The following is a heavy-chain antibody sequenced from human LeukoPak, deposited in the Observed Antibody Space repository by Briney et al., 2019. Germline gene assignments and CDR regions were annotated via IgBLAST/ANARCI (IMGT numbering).Heavy chain of an antibody. D-gene: IGHD3-22*01. J-gene: IGHJ1*01. CDR2: IYYSGST. V-gene: IGHV4-31*11. Sequence: PSETLSLTCAVYGGSFSGYYWSWIRQHPGKGLEWIGYIYYSGSTYYNPSLKSRVTISVDTSKNQFSLKLSSVTAADTAVYYCARAGYYDSSGYSPNDFQHWGQGTLVTVSS. CDR1: GGSFSGYY. CDR3: ARAGYYDSSGYSPNDFQH.